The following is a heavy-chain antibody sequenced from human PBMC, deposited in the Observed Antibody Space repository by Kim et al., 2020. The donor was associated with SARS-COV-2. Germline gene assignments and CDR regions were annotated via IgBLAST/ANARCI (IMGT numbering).Heavy chain of an antibody. Sequence: SVNGRFTISRDNSKNTLYLPMNSLRAEDTAVYYCARDPRSQVVVPAALDYGGQGTLVTVSS. D-gene: IGHD2-2*01. V-gene: IGHV3-30*01. J-gene: IGHJ4*02. CDR3: ARDPRSQVVVPAALDY.